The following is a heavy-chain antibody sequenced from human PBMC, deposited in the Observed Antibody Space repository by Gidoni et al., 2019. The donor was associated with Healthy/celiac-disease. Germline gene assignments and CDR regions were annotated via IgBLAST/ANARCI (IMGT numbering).Heavy chain of an antibody. Sequence: QVQLVESGGGVVQPGRSLRLSCASSGFTFSSYGMHWVRQAPGKGLAWVAVICYDVSNKYYADSVKGRFTISRDNSKNTLYLQMNSLRAEDTAVYYCARDSGITIFGVALGGMDVWGQGTTVTVSS. CDR1: GFTFSSYG. J-gene: IGHJ6*02. V-gene: IGHV3-33*01. CDR3: ARDSGITIFGVALGGMDV. CDR2: ICYDVSNK. D-gene: IGHD3-3*01.